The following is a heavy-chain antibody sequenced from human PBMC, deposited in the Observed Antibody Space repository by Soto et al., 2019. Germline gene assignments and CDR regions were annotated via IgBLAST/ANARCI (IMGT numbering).Heavy chain of an antibody. V-gene: IGHV4-4*02. J-gene: IGHJ4*02. CDR1: GGSISSSNW. D-gene: IGHD1-26*01. CDR2: IYHSGST. CDR3: ARGIVGAQLGD. Sequence: QVQLQESGPGLVKPSGTLSLTCAVSGGSISSSNWWSWVRQPPGKGLEWIGEIYHSGSTNYNPSLTGXXTXSXXKSKNQFSLKLSSVTAADTAVYYCARGIVGAQLGDWGQGTLVTVSS.